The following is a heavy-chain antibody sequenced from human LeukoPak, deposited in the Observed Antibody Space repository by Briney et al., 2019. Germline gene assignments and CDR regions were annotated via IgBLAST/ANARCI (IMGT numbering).Heavy chain of an antibody. CDR3: ARHDLGGSSPFDY. CDR2: INPSGTST. CDR1: GGTFSSYA. V-gene: IGHV1-46*01. Sequence: GASVKVSCKASGGTFSSYAISWVRQAPGQGLEWMGIINPSGTSTTYAQKFQGRVTITRDTSTSTDFMELSSLRSEDTAVYYCARHDLGGSSPFDYWGQGTLVTVSS. D-gene: IGHD2-15*01. J-gene: IGHJ4*02.